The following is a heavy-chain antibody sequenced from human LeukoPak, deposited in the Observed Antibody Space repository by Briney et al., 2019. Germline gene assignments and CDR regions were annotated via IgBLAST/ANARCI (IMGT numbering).Heavy chain of an antibody. Sequence: SETLSLTCAVYGGSFSGYYWSWIRQPPGKGLEWIGEINHSGSTNYNPSLKSRVTISVDTSKNQFSLKLSSVTAADTAVYYCARVVAVAVALRGYWGQGTLVTVSS. V-gene: IGHV4-34*01. D-gene: IGHD6-19*01. CDR3: ARVVAVAVALRGY. CDR1: GGSFSGYY. J-gene: IGHJ4*02. CDR2: INHSGST.